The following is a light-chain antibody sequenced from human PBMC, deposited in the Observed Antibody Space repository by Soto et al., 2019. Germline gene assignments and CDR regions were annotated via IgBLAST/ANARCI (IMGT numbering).Light chain of an antibody. CDR1: STDVGDYDL. J-gene: IGLJ1*01. CDR2: EVF. V-gene: IGLV2-14*01. CDR3: SSYSSTYIDFV. Sequence: QSALTQPASVSGSPGQSITISCTGASTDVGDYDLVSWYQQHPGKAPKLTIYEVFKRPSGISDRFSGSKSGNTASLTISGLQAEDEADYYCSSYSSTYIDFVFGTGTKLTVL.